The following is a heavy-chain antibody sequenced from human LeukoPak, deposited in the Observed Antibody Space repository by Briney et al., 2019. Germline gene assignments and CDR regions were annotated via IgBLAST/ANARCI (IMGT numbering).Heavy chain of an antibody. D-gene: IGHD6-19*01. CDR2: ISAYNGNT. CDR1: GYTFTSYG. CDR3: ARSFSSGRGDWFDP. J-gene: IGHJ5*02. V-gene: IGHV1-18*01. Sequence: ASVKVSCKASGYTFTSYGISWVRQAPGQGLEWMGWISAYNGNTNYAQKLQGRVTMTTDPSTSTAYIELSSLRSYDTAVYCCARSFSSGRGDWFDPWGQGTLVTVSS.